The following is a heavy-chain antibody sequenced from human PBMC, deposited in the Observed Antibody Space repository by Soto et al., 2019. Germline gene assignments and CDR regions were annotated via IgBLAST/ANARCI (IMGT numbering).Heavy chain of an antibody. J-gene: IGHJ3*02. CDR1: GGSISSGGYY. CDR2: IYYSGST. CDR3: ARDSRRSSSWYPDAFDI. D-gene: IGHD6-13*01. V-gene: IGHV4-31*03. Sequence: PSETLSLTCTVSGGSISSGGYYWSWIRQHPGMGLEWIGYIYYSGSTYYNPSLKSRVTISVDTSKNQFSLKLSSVTAADTAVYYCARDSRRSSSWYPDAFDIWGQGTMVTVS.